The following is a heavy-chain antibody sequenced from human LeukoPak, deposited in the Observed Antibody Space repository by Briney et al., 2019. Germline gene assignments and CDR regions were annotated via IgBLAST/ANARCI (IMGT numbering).Heavy chain of an antibody. CDR2: IRDDGSTR. CDR1: GFTFSRYG. Sequence: GGSLRLSCAASGFTFSRYGLHWVRQAPGKGLEWVAFIRDDGSTRYYADSVKGRFTISRDNAKNSLYLQMNSLRAEDTAVYYCARFVVPAAMGGYYYYYMDVWGKGTTVTVSS. V-gene: IGHV3-30*02. CDR3: ARFVVPAAMGGYYYYYMDV. J-gene: IGHJ6*03. D-gene: IGHD2-2*01.